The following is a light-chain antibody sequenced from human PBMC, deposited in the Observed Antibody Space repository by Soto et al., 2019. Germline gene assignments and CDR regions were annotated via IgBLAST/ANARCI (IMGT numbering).Light chain of an antibody. CDR2: EVN. CDR3: SSYAGSNNFGV. J-gene: IGLJ1*01. CDR1: SSDVGGYNY. V-gene: IGLV2-8*01. Sequence: QSALTQPPSASGSPGQSVTISCTGTSSDVGGYNYVSWYQQHPGKAPKLMIYEVNKRPSEVPDRFSGSKSGNTASLTVSGLQAEDEAYYYCSSYAGSNNFGVFGTGTKLTVL.